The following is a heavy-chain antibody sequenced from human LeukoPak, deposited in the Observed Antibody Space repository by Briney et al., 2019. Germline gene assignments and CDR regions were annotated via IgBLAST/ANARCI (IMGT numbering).Heavy chain of an antibody. CDR3: ARDGGYGGNPNDAFDM. CDR2: IWYDGSNK. D-gene: IGHD4-23*01. CDR1: GFTFSNYG. Sequence: GGSLRLSCAASGFTFSNYGMHWVRQAPGKGLEWVAIIWYDGSNKYYADSVKGRFTISRDNSKNTLYLQMNSLRAEDTAVYYCARDGGYGGNPNDAFDMWGQGTMVTVSS. J-gene: IGHJ3*02. V-gene: IGHV3-33*01.